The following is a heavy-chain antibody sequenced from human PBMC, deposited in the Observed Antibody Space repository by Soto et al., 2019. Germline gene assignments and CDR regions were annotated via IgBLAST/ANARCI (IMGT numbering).Heavy chain of an antibody. V-gene: IGHV3-30*18. CDR3: AKDLRRIAAAGVYDYGMDV. CDR1: GFTFSSYG. J-gene: IGHJ6*02. CDR2: ISYDGSNK. Sequence: QVQLVESGGGVVQPGRSLRLSCAASGFTFSSYGMHWVRQAPGKGLEWVAVISYDGSNKYYADSVKGRFTISRDNSKNTLYLQMNSLRAEDTAVYYCAKDLRRIAAAGVYDYGMDVWGQGTTVTVSS. D-gene: IGHD6-13*01.